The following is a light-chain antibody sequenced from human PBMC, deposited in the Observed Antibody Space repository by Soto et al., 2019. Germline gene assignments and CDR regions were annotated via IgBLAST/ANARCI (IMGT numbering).Light chain of an antibody. J-gene: IGKJ2*01. CDR1: QSISSW. CDR2: DAS. CDR3: QQYNSYSPYT. V-gene: IGKV1-5*01. Sequence: DIQMTQSPSTLSASVGYRVTITCRASQSISSWLAWYQQKPGKAPKLLIYDASSLESGVPSRFSGSGSGTEFTLTISSLQPDDFATSYCQQYNSYSPYTFGQGTKLEIK.